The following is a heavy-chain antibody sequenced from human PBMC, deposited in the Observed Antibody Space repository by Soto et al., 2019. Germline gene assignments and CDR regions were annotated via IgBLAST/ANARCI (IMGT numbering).Heavy chain of an antibody. CDR1: GYSISSGYY. CDR2: MYHSGNT. J-gene: IGHJ4*02. V-gene: IGHV4-38-2*01. D-gene: IGHD3-22*01. CDR3: ARVSYFDSSQSPRFDY. Sequence: SETLSLTCAVSGYSISSGYYWGWIRQPPGKGLQWIGNMYHSGNTYYNPSLKSRVTISVDTSKNQFSLKLRSVTAADEAVYYCARVSYFDSSQSPRFDYWGQGTLVTVSS.